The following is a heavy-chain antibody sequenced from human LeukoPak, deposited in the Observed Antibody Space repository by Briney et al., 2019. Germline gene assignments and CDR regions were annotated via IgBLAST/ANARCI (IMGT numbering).Heavy chain of an antibody. CDR2: ISSDGSRV. J-gene: IGHJ6*03. CDR1: GFTFSDYW. V-gene: IGHV3-74*01. Sequence: GGSLRLSCAASGFTFSDYWMHWVRQAPGKGLVWVSRISSDGSRVTYADSVKGRFTISRDNAKNTLYLQMNSLRAEDTAVYYCAKEAYYYYYMDVWGKGTTVTISS. CDR3: AKEAYYYYYMDV.